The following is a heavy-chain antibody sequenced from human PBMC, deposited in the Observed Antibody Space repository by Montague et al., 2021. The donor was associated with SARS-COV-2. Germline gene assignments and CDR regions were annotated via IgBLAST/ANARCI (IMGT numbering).Heavy chain of an antibody. CDR2: VLYNKGT. CDR1: GVSVTDYY. CDR3: ARSTKRVFTYDYDSSGYASDY. Sequence: SETLSLTCTVSGVSVTDYYWSWIRQPPGKGLEWVGDVLYNKGTNFNPSLKSRVTISVDTSKNQFSLKLSSVTAADTAVYYCARSTKRVFTYDYDSSGYASDYWGQGTLVTVSS. D-gene: IGHD3-22*01. J-gene: IGHJ4*02. V-gene: IGHV4-59*02.